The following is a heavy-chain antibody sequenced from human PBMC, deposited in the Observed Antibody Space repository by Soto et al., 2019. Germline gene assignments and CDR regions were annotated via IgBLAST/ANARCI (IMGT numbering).Heavy chain of an antibody. CDR2: IFNNGTT. D-gene: IGHD3-3*01. CDR1: GGSISSSGYY. V-gene: IGHV4-31*03. Sequence: SETLSLTCTVSGGSISSSGYYWSWIRQHPGTGLEWIGFIFNNGTTYYNSSLRSRLTISVDTSENQISLKLSSVTAADTAVYYCARFRITIFYSYGLDVWGPGTTVTVSS. CDR3: ARFRITIFYSYGLDV. J-gene: IGHJ6*02.